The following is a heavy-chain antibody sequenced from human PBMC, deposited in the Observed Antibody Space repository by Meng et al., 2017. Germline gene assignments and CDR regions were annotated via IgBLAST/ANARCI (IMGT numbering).Heavy chain of an antibody. CDR1: GYSFTSYW. V-gene: IGHV5-51*01. CDR2: IYPGDSDT. Sequence: KVSCKGSGYSFTSYWIGWVRQMPGKGLEWMGIIYPGDSDTRHSPSFQGQVTISADKSISTAYLQWSSLKASDTAMYYCARRRSGSTAILGAFDIWGQGTMVTVSS. D-gene: IGHD2-21*02. J-gene: IGHJ3*02. CDR3: ARRRSGSTAILGAFDI.